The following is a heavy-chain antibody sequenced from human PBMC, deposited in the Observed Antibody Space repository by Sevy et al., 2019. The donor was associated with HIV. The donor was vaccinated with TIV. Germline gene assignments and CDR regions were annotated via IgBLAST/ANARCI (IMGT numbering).Heavy chain of an antibody. CDR3: ARDYAYDSSGYEGGAFDI. Sequence: SETLSLTCTVSGGSISSYYWSWIRQPPGKGLEWIGYIYYSGSTNYNPSLKSRVTISVDTSKNQFSTKLSSVTAAETAVDYCARDYAYDSSGYEGGAFDIWGQGTMVTVSS. D-gene: IGHD3-22*01. J-gene: IGHJ3*02. CDR2: IYYSGST. V-gene: IGHV4-59*13. CDR1: GGSISSYY.